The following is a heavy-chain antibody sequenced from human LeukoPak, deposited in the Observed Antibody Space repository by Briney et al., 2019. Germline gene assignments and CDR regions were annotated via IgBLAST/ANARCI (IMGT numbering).Heavy chain of an antibody. CDR3: ARKLSSMYPPYFDY. D-gene: IGHD6-13*01. J-gene: IGHJ4*02. CDR1: GYTFTGYY. CDR2: LNPNVGGT. V-gene: IGHV1-2*02. Sequence: ASVKVSCKTSGYTFTGYYIHWVRQAPGQGLEWMGWLNPNVGGTEYAQRFQGRITLARDTPIATAYMELSGLTYDDTAIYYCARKLSSMYPPYFDYWGQGTRVTVSS.